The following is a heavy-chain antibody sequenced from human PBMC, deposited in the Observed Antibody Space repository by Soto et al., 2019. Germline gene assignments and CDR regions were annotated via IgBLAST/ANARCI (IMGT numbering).Heavy chain of an antibody. CDR2: IYYSGST. Sequence: ASETLSLTCTVSGGSISSYYWSWIRQPPGKGLEWIGYIYYSGSTNYNPSLKSRVTISVDTSKNQFSLKLSSVTAADTAVYYCARTIITISGRWFDPWGQGTLVTVSS. V-gene: IGHV4-59*08. D-gene: IGHD3-3*01. J-gene: IGHJ5*02. CDR1: GGSISSYY. CDR3: ARTIITISGRWFDP.